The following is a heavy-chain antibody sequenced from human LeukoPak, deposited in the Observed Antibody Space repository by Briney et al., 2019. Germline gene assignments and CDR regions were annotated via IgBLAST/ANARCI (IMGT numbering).Heavy chain of an antibody. CDR2: FDPEDGET. CDR3: ATDRSGSYDAYYFDY. J-gene: IGHJ4*02. CDR1: GYTLTELS. Sequence: ASVNVSCKVSGYTLTELSMHWVRQAPGKGLEWMGGFDPEDGETIYAQKFKGRVPMTEDTSTDTAYMELSSLRSEDTAVYYCATDRSGSYDAYYFDYWGQGTLVTVSS. V-gene: IGHV1-24*01. D-gene: IGHD1-26*01.